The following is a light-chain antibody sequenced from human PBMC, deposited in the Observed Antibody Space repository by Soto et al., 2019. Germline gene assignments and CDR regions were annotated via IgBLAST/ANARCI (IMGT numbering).Light chain of an antibody. Sequence: VLNNSVGALSLYPGERATLSCRASQSVTSYLAWYQQKPGQAPRLLIYDASNRATGIPARFSGSGSGTDFTLTISSLEPEDIAVYYCQQRSNWRVTFGGGTKVDIK. V-gene: IGKV3-11*01. CDR1: QSVTSY. CDR2: DAS. CDR3: QQRSNWRVT. J-gene: IGKJ4*01.